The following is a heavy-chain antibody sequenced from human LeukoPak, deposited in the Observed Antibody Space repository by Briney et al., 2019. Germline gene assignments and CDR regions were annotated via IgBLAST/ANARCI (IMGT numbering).Heavy chain of an antibody. CDR2: ISSSSSTI. CDR1: GFTFSSYS. V-gene: IGHV3-48*04. Sequence: GGSLRLSCAASGFTFSSYSMNWVRQAPGKGLEWVSYISSSSSTIYYADSVKGRFTISRDNAKNSLYLQMNSLRAEDTAVYYCARAVKQWLVRAYFDYWGQGTLVTVSS. CDR3: ARAVKQWLVRAYFDY. J-gene: IGHJ4*02. D-gene: IGHD6-19*01.